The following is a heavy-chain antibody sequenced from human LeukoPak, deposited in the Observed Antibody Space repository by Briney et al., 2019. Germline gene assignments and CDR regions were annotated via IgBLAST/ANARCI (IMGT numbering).Heavy chain of an antibody. CDR2: MYIRGTT. J-gene: IGHJ4*02. Sequence: SETLSLTCTVSGYSISSGYYWGWIRQPAGKGLEWIGRMYIRGTTNYNPSLKSRVTISADTSKNQFSLKLSSVTAADTAVYYCARGYWFYFDYWGQGTLVTVSS. V-gene: IGHV4-38-2*02. D-gene: IGHD2-8*02. CDR1: GYSISSGYY. CDR3: ARGYWFYFDY.